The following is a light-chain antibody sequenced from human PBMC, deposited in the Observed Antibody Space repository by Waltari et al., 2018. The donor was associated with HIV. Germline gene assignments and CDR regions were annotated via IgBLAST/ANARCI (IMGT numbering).Light chain of an antibody. J-gene: IGLJ3*02. CDR3: MIWYGNIWV. CDR1: SRANDGNSR. CDR2: YKSDSDK. V-gene: IGLV5-45*03. Sequence: QAVLTQPSSLSASPGPTARHTCNLRSRANDGNSRTSWYQQKTGSPPRYLLRYKSDSDKQLGSGVPSRFAGSTDVPANAGNLVISGLQSDDEADYYCMIWYGNIWVFGGGTRLTVL.